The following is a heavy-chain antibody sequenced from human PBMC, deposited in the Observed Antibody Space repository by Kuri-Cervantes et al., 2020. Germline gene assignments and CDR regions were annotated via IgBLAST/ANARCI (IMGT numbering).Heavy chain of an antibody. CDR2: IYYSGST. CDR3: AREGRYYDILTGSRSQPFDY. Sequence: SETLSLTCTVSGGSISSSSYYWGWIRQPPGKGLEWIGYIYYSGSTYYNPSLKSRVTISVDTSKNQFSLKLSSVTAADTAVYYCAREGRYYDILTGSRSQPFDYWGQGTLVTVS. CDR1: GGSISSSSYY. D-gene: IGHD3-9*01. J-gene: IGHJ4*02. V-gene: IGHV4-30-4*08.